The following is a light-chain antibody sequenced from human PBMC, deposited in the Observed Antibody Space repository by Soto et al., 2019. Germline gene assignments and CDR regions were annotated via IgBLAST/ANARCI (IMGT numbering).Light chain of an antibody. CDR3: QQRSNWRDT. Sequence: EIVLTQSPATLYLSPGERATLSCRASQSFSSYLAWYQQKPGQAPRLLIYDASNRATGIPARFSGSGSGTDFTLTISSLEPEDFAVYYCQQRSNWRDTFGQGTKLEIK. J-gene: IGKJ2*01. V-gene: IGKV3-11*01. CDR1: QSFSSY. CDR2: DAS.